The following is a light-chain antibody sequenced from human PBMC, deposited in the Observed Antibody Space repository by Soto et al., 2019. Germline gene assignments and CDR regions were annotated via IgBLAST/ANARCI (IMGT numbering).Light chain of an antibody. CDR3: RQYGSSYPEA. Sequence: DIVLTQSPSTLSLSLGERATISCRASQTISNNYLAWYQQKPGQAPRLLIYGASNTANGGPDWCSGSGSGAELSLTTSRLEQEDDAVSYCRQYGSSYPEAFGQGTKVDIK. J-gene: IGKJ1*01. CDR1: QTISNNY. CDR2: GAS. V-gene: IGKV3-20*01.